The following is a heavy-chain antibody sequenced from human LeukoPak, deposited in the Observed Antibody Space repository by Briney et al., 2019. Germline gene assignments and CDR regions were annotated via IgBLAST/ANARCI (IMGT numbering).Heavy chain of an antibody. CDR2: IYYSGST. Sequence: SETLSLTCTVSGGSISSYYWSWIRQPPGKGLEWIGYIYYSGSTNYNPSLKSRVTISVDTSKNQISLKLTSVTAADTAVYYCARGGATYYDILAGFFDYWGQGNLVSASS. D-gene: IGHD3-9*01. J-gene: IGHJ4*02. CDR3: ARGGATYYDILAGFFDY. V-gene: IGHV4-59*01. CDR1: GGSISSYY.